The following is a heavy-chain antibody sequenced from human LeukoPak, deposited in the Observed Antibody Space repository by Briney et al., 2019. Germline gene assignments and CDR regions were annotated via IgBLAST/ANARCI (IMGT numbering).Heavy chain of an antibody. Sequence: NSSETLSLTCAVSGGSISSNSYYWGWIRQPPGKGLEWIGSIYYSGSTYYNPSLKSRVTISVDTSKNQFSLKLSSVTAADTAVYYCARAGGGYDILTGYYHNWFDPWGQGTLVTVSS. J-gene: IGHJ5*02. CDR2: IYYSGST. D-gene: IGHD3-9*01. CDR3: ARAGGGYDILTGYYHNWFDP. V-gene: IGHV4-39*07. CDR1: GGSISSNSYY.